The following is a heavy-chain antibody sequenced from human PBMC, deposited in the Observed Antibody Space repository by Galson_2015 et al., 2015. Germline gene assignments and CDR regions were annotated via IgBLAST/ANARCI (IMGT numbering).Heavy chain of an antibody. J-gene: IGHJ4*02. Sequence: SLRLSCAASGFTFSSYSMNWVRQAPGKGLEWVSSISSSSSYIYYADPVEGRFTISRDNAKNSLYLQMNSLRAEDTAVYYCARNRPIAAAVNYWGQGTLVTVSS. CDR3: ARNRPIAAAVNY. CDR1: GFTFSSYS. V-gene: IGHV3-21*01. D-gene: IGHD6-13*01. CDR2: ISSSSSYI.